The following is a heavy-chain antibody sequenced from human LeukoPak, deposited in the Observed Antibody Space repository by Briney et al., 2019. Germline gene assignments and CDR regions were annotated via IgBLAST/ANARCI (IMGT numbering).Heavy chain of an antibody. V-gene: IGHV3-23*01. CDR2: ISGSGGST. D-gene: IGHD6-13*01. J-gene: IGHJ3*02. CDR1: GFTFSSYA. CDR3: AKDPVRRAAAEVLGAFDI. Sequence: GGSLRLSCAASGFTFSSYAMSWVRQAPGKGLEWVSAISGSGGSTYYADSVKGRFTISRDNSRNTLYLQMNSPRAEDTAVYYCAKDPVRRAAAEVLGAFDIWGQGTMVTVSS.